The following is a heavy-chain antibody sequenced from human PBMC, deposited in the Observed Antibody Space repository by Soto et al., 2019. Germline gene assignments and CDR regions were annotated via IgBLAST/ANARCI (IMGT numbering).Heavy chain of an antibody. Sequence: PGGSLRLSCGASGSTFSNYWMHWFRQAPGKGLVWVSRINSDGSLTNYADSVKGRFTISRDNAKNTLHLQMNSLRAEDTAVYYCARSLGYFDHWGQGTPVTVSS. CDR3: ARSLGYFDH. J-gene: IGHJ4*02. V-gene: IGHV3-74*01. CDR2: INSDGSLT. D-gene: IGHD3-3*01. CDR1: GSTFSNYW.